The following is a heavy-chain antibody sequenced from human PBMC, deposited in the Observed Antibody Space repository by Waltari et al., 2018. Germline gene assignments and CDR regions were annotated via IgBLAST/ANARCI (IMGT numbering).Heavy chain of an antibody. CDR1: AGSISSSCYY. D-gene: IGHD6-6*01. CDR3: ASLSIAARSGHFDY. CDR2: IYYSGST. Sequence: QLQLTESGPGLVKPSDTLSLTCTASAGSISSSCYYWGWIRRPPGKRLEWIGSIYYSGSTYYNPSLKSRVTISVDTSKNQFSLKLSSVTAADTAVYYCASLSIAARSGHFDYWGQGTLVTVSS. V-gene: IGHV4-39*01. J-gene: IGHJ4*02.